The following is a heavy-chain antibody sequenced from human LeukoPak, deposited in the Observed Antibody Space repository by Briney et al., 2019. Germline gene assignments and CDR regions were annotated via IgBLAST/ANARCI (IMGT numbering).Heavy chain of an antibody. V-gene: IGHV3-23*01. D-gene: IGHD2-21*02. CDR2: ISGSGGST. Sequence: GASLGLSCAASGFTFSSYAMSWVRQAPGKGLEWVSAISGSGGSTYYADSVKGRFTISRDNSKNTLYLQMNSLRAEDTAVYYCAKQMEDYCGGDCYSNWFDPWGQGTLVTVSS. J-gene: IGHJ5*02. CDR3: AKQMEDYCGGDCYSNWFDP. CDR1: GFTFSSYA.